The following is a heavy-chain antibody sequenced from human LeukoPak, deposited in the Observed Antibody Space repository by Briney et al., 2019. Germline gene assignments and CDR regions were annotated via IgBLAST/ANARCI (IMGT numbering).Heavy chain of an antibody. V-gene: IGHV3-53*01. D-gene: IGHD2-15*01. Sequence: PGGSLRLSCAASGFTVSSNYMTWFRQPPGKGLQWVSMIYIGGNTYYADSVQGRFTISRDNYRNTVYLQMDSLTVEDTAVYYCAKEGFCSGANCYPPSCGQGTLVTVSS. CDR2: IYIGGNT. CDR3: AKEGFCSGANCYPPS. J-gene: IGHJ5*02. CDR1: GFTVSSNY.